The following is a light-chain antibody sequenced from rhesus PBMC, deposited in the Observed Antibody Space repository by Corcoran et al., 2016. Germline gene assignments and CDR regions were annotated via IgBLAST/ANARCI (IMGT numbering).Light chain of an antibody. CDR3: QQYSSRIT. Sequence: DIQMTQSPSSLSASVGDTVTITCRASHSLSSWLAWYQQTPGKAPKFLIYKASSLQTGVPSRFSCSGSGTEFTLTISSMQSEDFATYYCQQYSSRITFGGGTKVELK. J-gene: IGKJ4*01. CDR1: HSLSSW. V-gene: IGKV1-22*01. CDR2: KAS.